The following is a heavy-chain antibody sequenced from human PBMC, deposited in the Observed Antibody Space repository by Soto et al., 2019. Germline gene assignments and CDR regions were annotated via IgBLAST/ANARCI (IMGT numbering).Heavy chain of an antibody. D-gene: IGHD5-18*01. CDR2: ISGGGGST. CDR1: GFTFSNYA. J-gene: IGHJ6*02. V-gene: IGHV3-23*01. Sequence: PGGSLRLSCAASGFTFSNYAMSWVRQAPGKGLEWVSAISGGGGSTYYADSVKGRFTISRDNSKNTLYLQMNSLRAEDTAVYHCANTDMDTAMVTYYYGMDVWGQGTTVTVSS. CDR3: ANTDMDTAMVTYYYGMDV.